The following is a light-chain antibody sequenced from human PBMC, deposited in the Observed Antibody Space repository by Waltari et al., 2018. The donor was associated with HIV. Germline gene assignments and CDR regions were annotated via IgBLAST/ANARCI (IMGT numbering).Light chain of an antibody. CDR1: SDDIGGYNY. J-gene: IGLJ2*01. Sequence: QSALTQPPSASGFLGQSVTISCRGTSDDIGGYNYVFWYQQYPAKAPKLLIYEVNKRPSGGPDRFSGSKSLSTASLTVAGLQAEDEAHYFCSSFAGSNTVVFGGGTKLTVL. CDR2: EVN. V-gene: IGLV2-8*01. CDR3: SSFAGSNTVV.